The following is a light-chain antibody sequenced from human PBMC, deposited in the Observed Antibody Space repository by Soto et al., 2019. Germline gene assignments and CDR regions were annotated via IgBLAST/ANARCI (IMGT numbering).Light chain of an antibody. CDR3: QQYDRARPVT. CDR1: QSVSSDY. J-gene: IGKJ3*01. Sequence: EIVLTQSPGTLSLSPGERATLSCRASQSVSSDYLAWYQLKPGQAPRLLIYGASSRATGIPDRFSGSGSGTDFTLTISRLEPEDFAVYCCQQYDRARPVTFGPGTKVDI. CDR2: GAS. V-gene: IGKV3-20*01.